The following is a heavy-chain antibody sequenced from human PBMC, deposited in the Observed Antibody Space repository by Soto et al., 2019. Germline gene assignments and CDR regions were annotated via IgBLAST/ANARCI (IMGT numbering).Heavy chain of an antibody. CDR2: ISSSGSTI. CDR1: GFTFSSYE. Sequence: EVQLVESGGGLVQPGGSLRLSCAASGFTFSSYEMNWVRQAPGKGLEWVSYISSSGSTIYYADSVKGRFTISRDNAKNSWFRQMTSRRAEDTVFYYWERDGTRDGYNLNYYYGMAVGAKGTTVTVSS. J-gene: IGHJ6*04. V-gene: IGHV3-48*03. D-gene: IGHD5-12*01. CDR3: ERDGTRDGYNLNYYYGMAV.